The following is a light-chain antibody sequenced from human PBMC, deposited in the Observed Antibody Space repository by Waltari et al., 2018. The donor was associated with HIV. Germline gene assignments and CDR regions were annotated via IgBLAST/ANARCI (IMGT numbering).Light chain of an antibody. V-gene: IGLV3-25*03. CDR2: KDS. Sequence: SYELTQPPSVSVSPGQTARITCSGDALPKQYAYWYQQKPGQAPVLVIYKDSERPSGVPERFSGSSSGTTCTLTISGVQAEDEADYYCQSADSSGTLLVVFGGGTKLTVL. CDR1: ALPKQY. J-gene: IGLJ2*01. CDR3: QSADSSGTLLVV.